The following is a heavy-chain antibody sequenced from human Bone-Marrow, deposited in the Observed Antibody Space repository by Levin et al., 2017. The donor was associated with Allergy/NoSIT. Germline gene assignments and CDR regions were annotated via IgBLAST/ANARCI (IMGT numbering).Heavy chain of an antibody. CDR2: INTDGSVT. CDR3: ARDGVGGYCSA. J-gene: IGHJ4*02. Sequence: HPGGSLRLSCAASGFAFSTYWMHWVRQAPGKGPMWVSRINTDGSVTTYADSVKGRFTISRDNAKNTLYLQINSLRADDTAIYYCARDGVGGYCSAWGQGALVTVSS. CDR1: GFAFSTYW. V-gene: IGHV3-74*01. D-gene: IGHD2-15*01.